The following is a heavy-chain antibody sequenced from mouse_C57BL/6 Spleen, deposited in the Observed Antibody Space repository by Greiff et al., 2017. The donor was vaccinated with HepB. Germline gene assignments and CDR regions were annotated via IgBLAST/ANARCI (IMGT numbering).Heavy chain of an antibody. CDR3: TRTTVVATGFDY. CDR1: GYTLTDYE. V-gene: IGHV1-15*01. Sequence: VQLQQSGAELVRPGASVTLSCKASGYTLTDYEMHWVKQTPVHGLEWIGAIDPETGATAYNQKFKGKAILTADKSSSAAYMEHRSLTSEDSAVYYCTRTTVVATGFDYWGQGTTLTVSS. CDR2: IDPETGAT. J-gene: IGHJ2*01. D-gene: IGHD1-1*01.